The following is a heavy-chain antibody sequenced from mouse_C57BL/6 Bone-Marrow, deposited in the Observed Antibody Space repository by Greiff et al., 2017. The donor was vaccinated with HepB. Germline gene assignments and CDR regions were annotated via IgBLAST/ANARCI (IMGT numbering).Heavy chain of an antibody. CDR3: ARFYYGSSYYYAMDY. CDR1: GYAFSSYW. Sequence: VKLMESGAELVKPGASVKISCKASGYAFSSYWMNWVKQRPGKGLEWIGQIYPGDGDTNYNGKFKGKATLTADKSSSTAYMQLSSLTSEDSAVYFCARFYYGSSYYYAMDYWGQGTSVTVSS. J-gene: IGHJ4*01. D-gene: IGHD1-1*01. CDR2: IYPGDGDT. V-gene: IGHV1-80*01.